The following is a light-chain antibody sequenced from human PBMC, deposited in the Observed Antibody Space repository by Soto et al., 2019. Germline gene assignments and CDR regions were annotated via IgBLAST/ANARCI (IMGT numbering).Light chain of an antibody. CDR3: SSYAGSNNLHVL. Sequence: QSALTQPASVSGSPGQSITISCTGTSSDVGAYNFVSWYQHRPGRAPKLIIYEVIKRPSGVPDRFSGSKSGNTASLTVSGLQAEDEADYYCSSYAGSNNLHVLFGGGTKLTVL. J-gene: IGLJ2*01. CDR1: SSDVGAYNF. CDR2: EVI. V-gene: IGLV2-8*01.